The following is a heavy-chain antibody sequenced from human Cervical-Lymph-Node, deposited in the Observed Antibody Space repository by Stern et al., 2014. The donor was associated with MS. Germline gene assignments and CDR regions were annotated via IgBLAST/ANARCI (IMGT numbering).Heavy chain of an antibody. J-gene: IGHJ4*02. CDR2: ISWDSGII. V-gene: IGHV3-9*01. CDR1: GFTFEKYA. CDR3: ATVQTYYYASGSYHYYFDF. D-gene: IGHD3-10*01. Sequence: MQLVQSGGGLVQPGRSLRLSCAASGFTFEKYAMHWVRQAPGKGLEWVSGISWDSGIIGYADSVKGRFTISRDNAKNSLYLQMNSLRAEDTALYYCATVQTYYYASGSYHYYFDFWGQGALVTVSS.